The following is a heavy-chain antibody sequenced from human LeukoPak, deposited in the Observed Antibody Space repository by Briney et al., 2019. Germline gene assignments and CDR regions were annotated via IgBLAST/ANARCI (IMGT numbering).Heavy chain of an antibody. CDR2: ISDDGSNG. V-gene: IGHV3-30*04. CDR3: ASLYYDFWSGYIED. Sequence: GGSLRLSCEASGFTFSSYAMHWVRQAPGRGLEWVTVISDDGSNGYYAGSVKGRFTISRDNAKNSLYLRMNSLRAEDTAVYYCASLYYDFWSGYIEDWGQGTLVTVSS. D-gene: IGHD3-3*01. J-gene: IGHJ4*02. CDR1: GFTFSSYA.